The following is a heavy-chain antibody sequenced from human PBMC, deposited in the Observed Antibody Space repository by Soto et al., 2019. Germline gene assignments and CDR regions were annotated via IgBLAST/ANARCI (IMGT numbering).Heavy chain of an antibody. J-gene: IGHJ4*02. CDR1: GVSIATSADY. CDR3: ARIIAARPDF. Sequence: SETLSLTCTVSGVSIATSADYWGWIRRPPGRVLEWVGSIYYSGKTFYNPSLKSRVTISVDTSKNQFSLKLDSVTAADTAVYYCARIIAARPDFWGQGTLVTVSS. D-gene: IGHD6-6*01. CDR2: IYYSGKT. V-gene: IGHV4-39*01.